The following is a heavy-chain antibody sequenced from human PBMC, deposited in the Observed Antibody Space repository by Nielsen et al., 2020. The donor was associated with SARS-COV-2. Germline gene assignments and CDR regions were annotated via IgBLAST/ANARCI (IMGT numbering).Heavy chain of an antibody. CDR3: ARSSGGLDWFDP. J-gene: IGHJ5*02. V-gene: IGHV1-46*01. CDR2: INPSGGST. Sequence: ASVKVSCKASGYTFTSYYMHWVRQAPGQGLEWMGIINPSGGSTSCAQKFQGRVTMTRDTSTSTVYMELSSLRSEDTAVYYCARSSGGLDWFDPWGQGTLVTVSS. CDR1: GYTFTSYY. D-gene: IGHD2-8*02.